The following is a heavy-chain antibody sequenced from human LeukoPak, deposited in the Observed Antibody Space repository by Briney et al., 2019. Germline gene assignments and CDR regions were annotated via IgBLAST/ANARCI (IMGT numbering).Heavy chain of an antibody. Sequence: GGSLRLSCAASGFTFTTYGMHWVRQAPGKGLEWVAVVSYDGTNKYYADSVKGRFTISRDSSKNTLYLQMNSLRAEDTAVYYCAKGYDSSSWHYFDYWGQGTRVTVSS. D-gene: IGHD6-13*01. CDR1: GFTFTTYG. CDR3: AKGYDSSSWHYFDY. V-gene: IGHV3-30*18. CDR2: VSYDGTNK. J-gene: IGHJ4*02.